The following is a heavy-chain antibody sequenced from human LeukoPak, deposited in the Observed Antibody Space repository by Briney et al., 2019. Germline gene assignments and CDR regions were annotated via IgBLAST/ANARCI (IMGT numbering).Heavy chain of an antibody. CDR3: ASDPYYYERSGYYLNWFDP. J-gene: IGHJ5*02. CDR1: GYSISSGYY. D-gene: IGHD3-22*01. V-gene: IGHV4-38-2*02. CDR2: IYHSGST. Sequence: PSETLSLTCTVSGYSISSGYYWGWIRQPPGKGLEWIGSIYHSGSTYYNPSLKSRVTISVDTSKNQFSLKLSSVTAADTAVYYCASDPYYYERSGYYLNWFDPWGQGTLVTVSS.